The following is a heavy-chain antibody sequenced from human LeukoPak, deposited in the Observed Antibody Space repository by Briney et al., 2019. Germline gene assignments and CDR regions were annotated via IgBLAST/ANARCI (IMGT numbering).Heavy chain of an antibody. CDR1: GYTFTGYY. CDR2: INPNSGGT. J-gene: IGHJ6*02. Sequence: ASVKVSCKASGYTFTGYYMHWVRQAPGQGLEWMGWINPNSGGTNYAQKFQGRVTMTRDTSISTAYMELSRLRSDDTAVYYCARGTTVTSYYYGMDAWGQGTTVTVSS. V-gene: IGHV1-2*02. D-gene: IGHD4-17*01. CDR3: ARGTTVTSYYYGMDA.